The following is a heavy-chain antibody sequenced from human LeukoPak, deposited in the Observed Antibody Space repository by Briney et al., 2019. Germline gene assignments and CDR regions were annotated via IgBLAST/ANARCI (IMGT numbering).Heavy chain of an antibody. CDR2: ISGSGDST. CDR1: GFNFGDYA. Sequence: GGSLRLSCTTSGFNFGDYAMSWVRQAPGKGLEWVSAISGSGDSTYYADSVKGRFTISRDNSKNTLYLQMNSLRAEDTAVYYCAKTPFGKPTGYYFDYWGQGTLVTVSS. D-gene: IGHD3-16*01. V-gene: IGHV3-23*01. CDR3: AKTPFGKPTGYYFDY. J-gene: IGHJ4*02.